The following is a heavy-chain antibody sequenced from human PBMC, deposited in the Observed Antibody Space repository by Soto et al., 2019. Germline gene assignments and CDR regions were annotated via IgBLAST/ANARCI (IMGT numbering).Heavy chain of an antibody. CDR2: IRSKANSYAT. Sequence: PGGSLRLSCAASGFTFSGSAMHWVRQASGKGLEWVGRIRSKANSYATAYAASVKGRFTISRDDSKSTAYLQMNSLKTEDTAVYYGTRPGHRNYWGQGTLVTVSS. V-gene: IGHV3-73*01. J-gene: IGHJ4*02. CDR3: TRPGHRNY. CDR1: GFTFSGSA.